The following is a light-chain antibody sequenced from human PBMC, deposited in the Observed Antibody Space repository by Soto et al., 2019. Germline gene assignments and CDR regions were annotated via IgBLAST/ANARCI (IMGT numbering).Light chain of an antibody. V-gene: IGKV2-28*01. CDR1: QSLLHSNGYNY. CDR3: VQALQSPPWT. J-gene: IGKJ1*01. CDR2: LGS. Sequence: DIVVTQSPLTLPVTPGETASISCRSSQSLLHSNGYNYLDWYLQKPGQSPQLLIYLGSNRASGVPDRFSGSGSGTDFTLKISRVEAEHVGVYYCVQALQSPPWTFGQGTKVEIK.